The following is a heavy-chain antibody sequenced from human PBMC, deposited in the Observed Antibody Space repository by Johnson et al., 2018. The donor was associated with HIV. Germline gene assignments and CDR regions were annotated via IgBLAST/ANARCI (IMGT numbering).Heavy chain of an antibody. V-gene: IGHV3-30*04. CDR1: GFTFSTYA. CDR2: ISYDGSNK. CDR3: ARDRGYLDAFDI. D-gene: IGHD1-26*01. J-gene: IGHJ3*02. Sequence: MQLVESGGGLVQPGGSLRLSCAASGFTFSTYAMHWVRQVPGKWPEWVALISYDGSNKYYADSVKRRFTISRDHSKNTLYLQMNSLRAEDTAVFYCARDRGYLDAFDIWGQGTMVTVSS.